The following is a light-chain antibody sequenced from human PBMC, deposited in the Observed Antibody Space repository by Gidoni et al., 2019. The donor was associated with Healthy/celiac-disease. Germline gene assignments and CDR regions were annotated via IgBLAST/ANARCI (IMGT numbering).Light chain of an antibody. CDR2: AAS. V-gene: IGKV1-9*01. CDR3: QQPWT. J-gene: IGKJ1*01. Sequence: DIQLTQSRSFLSASVGDRVAITFRASQGISRYLAWYQQKPGKAPKLLIYAASTLQSGVPSRLSGSGSGTEFTLSSSSLQPEDFATYYCQQPWTFXQXTKVEIK. CDR1: QGISRY.